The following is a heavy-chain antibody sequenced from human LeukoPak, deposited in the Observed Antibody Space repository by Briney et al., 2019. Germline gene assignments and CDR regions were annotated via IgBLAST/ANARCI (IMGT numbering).Heavy chain of an antibody. CDR3: ARRANNWNSVEFDP. CDR2: IHYTGST. Sequence: SETLSPTCTVSGGSISGYYWSWIRQPPGKGLEWIGYIHYTGSTNYNPSLKSRVTISVDTSKNHFSLKLNSVTAADTAVYYCARRANNWNSVEFDPWGQGTLVTVSS. CDR1: GGSISGYY. V-gene: IGHV4-59*08. D-gene: IGHD1-7*01. J-gene: IGHJ5*02.